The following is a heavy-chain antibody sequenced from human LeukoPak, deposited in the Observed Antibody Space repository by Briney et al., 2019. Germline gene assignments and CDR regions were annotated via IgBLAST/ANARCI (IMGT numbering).Heavy chain of an antibody. CDR2: ISHSGST. CDR3: ARGEAAAVSSTNTYYYYMDV. D-gene: IGHD6-13*01. V-gene: IGHV4-34*01. CDR1: GGSFSGYY. Sequence: PSETLSLTCAVYGGSFSGYYWSRIRQPPGKGLEWIGEISHSGSTNYNPSLKSRVTISVDTSKNQFSLKLSSVTAADTAVYYCARGEAAAVSSTNTYYYYMDVWGKGTTVTVSS. J-gene: IGHJ6*03.